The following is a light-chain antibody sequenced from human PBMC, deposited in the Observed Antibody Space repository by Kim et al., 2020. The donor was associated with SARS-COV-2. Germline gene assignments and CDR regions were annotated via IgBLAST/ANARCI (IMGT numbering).Light chain of an antibody. CDR2: GAS. Sequence: SPGERATPSCRASQSVSSTYLVWYQQKPGQAPRLVMYGASNRATGIPDRFSGSGSGTDFSLTISRLEPEDFALYYCHQYGSSPRTFGQGTKVDIK. CDR3: HQYGSSPRT. CDR1: QSVSSTY. V-gene: IGKV3-20*01. J-gene: IGKJ1*01.